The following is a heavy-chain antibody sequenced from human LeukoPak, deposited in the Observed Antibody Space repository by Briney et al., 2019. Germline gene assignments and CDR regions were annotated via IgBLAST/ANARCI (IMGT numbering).Heavy chain of an antibody. CDR3: ARNQQLGGHSYYYYGMDV. CDR1: GFIFSRFW. Sequence: PGGSLRLSCAASGFIFSRFWMSWVRQAPGKGLEWVSGISGGGVTTYYADSVKGRFTISRDNSKNTLYLQMNSLRADDTAIYYCARNQQLGGHSYYYYGMDVWGQGTTVTVSS. CDR2: ISGGGVTT. D-gene: IGHD3-16*01. J-gene: IGHJ6*02. V-gene: IGHV3-23*01.